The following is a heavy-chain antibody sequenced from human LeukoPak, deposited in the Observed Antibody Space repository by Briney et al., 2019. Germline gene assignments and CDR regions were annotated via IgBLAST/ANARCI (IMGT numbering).Heavy chain of an antibody. CDR1: GDSITTGNYY. CDR3: ARGGSSWPIPPHWFDY. CDR2: VYTSGAT. Sequence: PQTLSLTCTVSGDSITTGNYYWSWVRQPAGKGLEWIGRVYTSGATNSNPSLKNRVSISIDPSKNQFSLDLDSVTAADTAVYYCARGGSSWPIPPHWFDYWGPGVLVTVSS. V-gene: IGHV4-61*02. J-gene: IGHJ4*02. D-gene: IGHD6-13*01.